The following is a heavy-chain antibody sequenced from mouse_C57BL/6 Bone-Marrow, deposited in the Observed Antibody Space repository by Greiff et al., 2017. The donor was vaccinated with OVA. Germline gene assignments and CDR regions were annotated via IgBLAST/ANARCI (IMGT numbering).Heavy chain of an antibody. J-gene: IGHJ4*01. CDR2: IYPGSGGT. V-gene: IGHV1-54*01. Sequence: VQLQQSGAELVRPGTSVKVSCKASGYAFTNYLIEWVKQRPGKGLEWIGVIYPGSGGTNYNEKFKGKATLTADKSSSTAYMQLSSLTSEDSADYFGAKYDGSGLYALDYWGQGTSVTVSS. D-gene: IGHD1-1*01. CDR1: GYAFTNYL. CDR3: AKYDGSGLYALDY.